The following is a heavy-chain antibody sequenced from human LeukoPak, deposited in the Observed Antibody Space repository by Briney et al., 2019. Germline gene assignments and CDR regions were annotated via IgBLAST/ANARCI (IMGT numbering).Heavy chain of an antibody. CDR2: IIPIFGTA. V-gene: IGHV1-69*13. J-gene: IGHJ4*02. CDR1: GGTFSSYA. CDR3: ARDPHASYYFDY. Sequence: SVKVSCKASGGTFSSYAISWVRQAPGQGLEWMGGIIPIFGTANYAQKFQGRVTITADESTSTAYMELSSLRSEDTAVYYCARDPHASYYFDYWGQGTLVTVSS.